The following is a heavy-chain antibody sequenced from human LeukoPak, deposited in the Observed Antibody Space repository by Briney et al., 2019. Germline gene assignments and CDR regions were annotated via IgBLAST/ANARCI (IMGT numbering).Heavy chain of an antibody. CDR2: IYYSGST. CDR1: GGSIRSYF. D-gene: IGHD3-22*01. CDR3: ARGSDHYDSSGYRYFDL. J-gene: IGHJ2*01. V-gene: IGHV4-59*01. Sequence: PSETLSLTCTVSGGSIRSYFWSWIRQPPGKGLEWIGYIYYSGSTTYNPSLKSRVTISVDTSKNQFSLKLSSVTAADTAVYYCARGSDHYDSSGYRYFDLWGRGTLATVSS.